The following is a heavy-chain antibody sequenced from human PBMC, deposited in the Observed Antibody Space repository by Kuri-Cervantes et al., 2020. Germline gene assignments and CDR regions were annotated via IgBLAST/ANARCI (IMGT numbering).Heavy chain of an antibody. D-gene: IGHD2-2*01. Sequence: SVKVSCKASGGTFSSYASSWVRQAPGQGLEWMGGIIPIFGAANYAQKFQGRVTITADESTSTAYMELSSLRSEDTAVYYCARAFQHAFDIWGQGTMVTVSS. CDR2: IIPIFGAA. CDR3: ARAFQHAFDI. J-gene: IGHJ3*02. CDR1: GGTFSSYA. V-gene: IGHV1-69*13.